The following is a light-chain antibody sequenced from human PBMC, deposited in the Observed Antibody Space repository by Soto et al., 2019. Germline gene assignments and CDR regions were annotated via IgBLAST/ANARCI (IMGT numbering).Light chain of an antibody. V-gene: IGLV2-8*01. CDR2: EVN. CDR1: SSDVGGFNY. Sequence: QSVLTQPPSASGSPGQSVTISCSGTSSDVGGFNYVSWYQQHPGRAPKVRIYEVNKRPSGVPDRFSGSKSGSTASLTVSGLQAEDEAEYYCSSYAVTNIFVFGTGTKV. CDR3: SSYAVTNIFV. J-gene: IGLJ1*01.